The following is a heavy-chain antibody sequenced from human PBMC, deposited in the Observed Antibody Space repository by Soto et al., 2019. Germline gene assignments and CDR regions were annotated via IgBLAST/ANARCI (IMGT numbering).Heavy chain of an antibody. CDR2: IYPGDHET. V-gene: IGHV5-51*01. CDR3: ARSPRSSPYFDY. Sequence: GESLKISCQSSGYTFSNFWIGWVRQLPWKGLEWMGIIYPGDHETRYSPSSHGKVTISADRSINTAYLQWNSLEASDTAFYFCARSPRSSPYFDYWGQGALVTVSS. D-gene: IGHD6-13*01. J-gene: IGHJ4*02. CDR1: GYTFSNFW.